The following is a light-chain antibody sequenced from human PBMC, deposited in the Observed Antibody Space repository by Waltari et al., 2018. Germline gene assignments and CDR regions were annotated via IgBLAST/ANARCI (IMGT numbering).Light chain of an antibody. V-gene: IGLV2-14*03. Sequence: QSALTQPASVSGSPGQSITIPCTGTRSDVGGYNYVSWYQQHPGKAPKLIIFDVSNRPSGVSSRFSGSKSGNTASLTISGLQAQDEADYYCSSYISSDTLELFGGGTSLTVL. CDR1: RSDVGGYNY. CDR2: DVS. J-gene: IGLJ2*01. CDR3: SSYISSDTLEL.